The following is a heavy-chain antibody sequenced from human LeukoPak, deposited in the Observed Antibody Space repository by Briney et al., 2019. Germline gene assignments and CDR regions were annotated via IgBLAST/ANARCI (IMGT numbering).Heavy chain of an antibody. V-gene: IGHV3-30*03. J-gene: IGHJ4*02. CDR1: GFTFSSYG. Sequence: GGSLRLSCAASGFTFSSYGMHWVRQAPGKGLEWVAVISYDGSNKYYADSVKGRFTISRDNSKNTLYLQMNSLRAEDTAVYFCARGHSDYRRLFDYWGQGTLVTVSS. CDR3: ARGHSDYRRLFDY. D-gene: IGHD4-11*01. CDR2: ISYDGSNK.